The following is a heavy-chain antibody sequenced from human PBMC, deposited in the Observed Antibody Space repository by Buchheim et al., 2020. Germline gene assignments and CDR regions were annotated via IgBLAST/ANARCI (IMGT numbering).Heavy chain of an antibody. J-gene: IGHJ4*02. CDR2: VKSTSAGGTI. Sequence: EVQLVESGGGLVGPGGSLTLSCATSGFTFHDHWMSWIRQAPGKGLEWIARVKSTSAGGTIAYVTSVKGRFVISRDDSKNMLYLQMNSLKNEDTAVYYCTTEPRYWGQGTL. CDR1: GFTFHDHW. V-gene: IGHV3-15*01. D-gene: IGHD3-9*01. CDR3: TTEPRY.